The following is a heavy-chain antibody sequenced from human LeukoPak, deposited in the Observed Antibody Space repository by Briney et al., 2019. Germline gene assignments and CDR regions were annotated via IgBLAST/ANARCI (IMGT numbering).Heavy chain of an antibody. CDR1: GGSISHTNYY. Sequence: PSETLSLTCTVSGGSISHTNYYWGWIRQPPGKGLEWIGSLYFSGSTYYSSSLKSRVTISLDNSRNQFSLKLSSVTAADTAVYYCARVPGGYSYGPLDYWGQGTLVTVSS. CDR3: ARVPGGYSYGPLDY. J-gene: IGHJ4*02. V-gene: IGHV4-39*07. D-gene: IGHD5-18*01. CDR2: LYFSGST.